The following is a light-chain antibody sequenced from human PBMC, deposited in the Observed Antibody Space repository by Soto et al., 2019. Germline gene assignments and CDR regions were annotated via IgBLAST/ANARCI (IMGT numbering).Light chain of an antibody. Sequence: EIVLTQSPGTLSLSPGETAALSCRASRSLSDNLLAWYQQRPGPAPRLLIYGSSSRAAGIPDRFRGSGTGTDFSLTIRRLEPEDFAVYYCQQYSDAPLTFGPGTKVEIQ. CDR1: RSLSDNL. J-gene: IGKJ4*01. V-gene: IGKV3-20*01. CDR2: GSS. CDR3: QQYSDAPLT.